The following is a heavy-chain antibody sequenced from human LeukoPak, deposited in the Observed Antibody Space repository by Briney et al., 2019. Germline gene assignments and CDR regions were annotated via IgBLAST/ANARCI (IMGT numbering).Heavy chain of an antibody. J-gene: IGHJ6*02. CDR3: ARVHGSGHSDYYYYYGMDV. CDR1: GYTFTGYY. CDR2: INPNSGGT. D-gene: IGHD3-10*01. Sequence: ASVKVSCKASGYTFTGYYMHWVRQAPGQGLEWMGWINPNSGGTNYAQKFQGWVTMTRDTSISTAYMELSRLRSDDTAVYYCARVHGSGHSDYYYYYGMDVWGQGTTVTVSS. V-gene: IGHV1-2*04.